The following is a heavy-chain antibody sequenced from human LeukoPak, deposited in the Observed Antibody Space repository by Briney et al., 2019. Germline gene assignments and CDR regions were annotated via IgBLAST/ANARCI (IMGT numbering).Heavy chain of an antibody. Sequence: SETLSLTCTVSGGSFSSSSYYWGWIRQPPGRGREGIGSMYYRGRTYYNPSLKSRVTVSVDTSKNQFSLKLSSVTAADTAVYYCAREGRGAAEVDYWGQGTLVTVSS. D-gene: IGHD6-13*01. CDR2: MYYRGRT. CDR1: GGSFSSSSYY. J-gene: IGHJ4*02. V-gene: IGHV4-39*07. CDR3: AREGRGAAEVDY.